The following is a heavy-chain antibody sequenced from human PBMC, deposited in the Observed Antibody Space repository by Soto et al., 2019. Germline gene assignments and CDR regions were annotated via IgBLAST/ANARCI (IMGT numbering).Heavy chain of an antibody. J-gene: IGHJ4*02. V-gene: IGHV3-7*03. D-gene: IGHD3-3*01. CDR2: IKQDGSEK. CDR1: GFTFSSYW. CDR3: ARRLGFELRFFEWSAYYFDY. Sequence: PGGSMRLSCAASGFTFSSYWMSWVRQDPGKGLEWVANIKQDGSEKYYVDSVKGRFTISRDNAKNSLYLQMNSLRAEDTAVYYCARRLGFELRFFEWSAYYFDYWGQGTLVTVSS.